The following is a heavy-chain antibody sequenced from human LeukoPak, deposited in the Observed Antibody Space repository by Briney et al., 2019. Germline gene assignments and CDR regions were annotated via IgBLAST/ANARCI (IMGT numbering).Heavy chain of an antibody. D-gene: IGHD3-10*01. J-gene: IGHJ3*01. Sequence: GESLKISCKGSGYSFTSYWIGWVRQMPGKGLEWMAIIYPGDSDTRYSPSFQGQVTISADKSISTAYLQWSSLKASDTAMYYCASHTMVRGVIGAFDVWGQGTMVTVSS. CDR2: IYPGDSDT. V-gene: IGHV5-51*01. CDR3: ASHTMVRGVIGAFDV. CDR1: GYSFTSYW.